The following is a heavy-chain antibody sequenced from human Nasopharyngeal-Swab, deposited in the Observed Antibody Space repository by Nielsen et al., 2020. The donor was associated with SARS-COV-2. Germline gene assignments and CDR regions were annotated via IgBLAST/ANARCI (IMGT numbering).Heavy chain of an antibody. CDR1: GGSISPDGHY. Sequence: SETLSLTCKVSGGSISPDGHYWSWIRQHPEKGFEWIGYIYPSGSTYYSPSLKTRVTISVDMSKNQLSLNLTSVTAADTAVYYCARGAFGLGHSWFDPWGQGTLVTVSS. J-gene: IGHJ5*02. D-gene: IGHD3-16*01. CDR3: ARGAFGLGHSWFDP. CDR2: IYPSGST. V-gene: IGHV4-31*03.